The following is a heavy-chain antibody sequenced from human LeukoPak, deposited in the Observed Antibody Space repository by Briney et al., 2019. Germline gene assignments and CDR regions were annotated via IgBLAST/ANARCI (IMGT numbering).Heavy chain of an antibody. CDR3: ARLYDFWSGSTGGYYYMDV. CDR1: GFTFSSYG. D-gene: IGHD3-3*01. Sequence: GGSLRLSCATSGFTFSSYGMHWVRQAPGKGLEWVAFIRYDGSNKYYADSVKGRLTISRDNSKNTLYLQMNSLRAEDTAVYYCARLYDFWSGSTGGYYYMDVWGKGTTVTVSS. V-gene: IGHV3-30*02. J-gene: IGHJ6*03. CDR2: IRYDGSNK.